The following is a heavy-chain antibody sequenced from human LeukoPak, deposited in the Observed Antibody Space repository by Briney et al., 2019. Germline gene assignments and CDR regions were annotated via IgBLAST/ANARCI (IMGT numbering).Heavy chain of an antibody. D-gene: IGHD3-16*02. CDR2: ISSSGSTI. CDR1: GFTFSSYE. Sequence: GGSLRLSCAASGFTFSSYEMNWVRQAPGKGLEWVSYISSSGSTIYYADSVKGRFTISRDNAKNSLYLQMNSLRAEDTAVYYCARDSDDYVWGSYRYLSWGQGTLVTVSS. J-gene: IGHJ5*02. CDR3: ARDSDDYVWGSYRYLS. V-gene: IGHV3-48*03.